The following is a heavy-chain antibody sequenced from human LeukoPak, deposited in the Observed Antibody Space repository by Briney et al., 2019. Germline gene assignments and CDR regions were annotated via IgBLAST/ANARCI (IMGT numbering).Heavy chain of an antibody. D-gene: IGHD3-16*01. Sequence: PGGSLRLSCAASGFTVSSNYMNWVRQAPGKGLEWVSIVYSGGSTHYADSVKGRFTISRDFSKNTLYLHMNSLRAEDTAVYYCAREQGGPGGYFDYWGQGTLVTVSS. V-gene: IGHV3-53*01. J-gene: IGHJ4*02. CDR2: VYSGGST. CDR3: AREQGGPGGYFDY. CDR1: GFTVSSNY.